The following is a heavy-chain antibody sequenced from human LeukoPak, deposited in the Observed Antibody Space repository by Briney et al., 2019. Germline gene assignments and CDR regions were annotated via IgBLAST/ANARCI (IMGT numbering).Heavy chain of an antibody. Sequence: ASVKVSCKASGYTFTGYYMHWVRQAPGQGLEWMGWINPNSGGTSYAQKFQGRVTMTRDTSISTAYMELSRLRSDDTAVYYCARDAEYSSSSVSWFDPWGQGTLVTVSS. CDR3: ARDAEYSSSSVSWFDP. CDR2: INPNSGGT. CDR1: GYTFTGYY. J-gene: IGHJ5*02. V-gene: IGHV1-2*02. D-gene: IGHD6-6*01.